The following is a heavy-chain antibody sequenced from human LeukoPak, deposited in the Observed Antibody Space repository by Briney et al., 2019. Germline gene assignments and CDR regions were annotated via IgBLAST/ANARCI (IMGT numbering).Heavy chain of an antibody. D-gene: IGHD2-15*01. J-gene: IGHJ4*02. CDR2: IYTSGST. CDR3: GRAQDMSAQCSGGSCYPYYFDY. Sequence: KPSQTLSLTCTVAGGSISSGSYYWSWIRQPAGKGLEWIGRIYTSGSTTYNPSLKSRVTISVDTSKNQFSLKLSSVTDADTAVYYCGRAQDMSAQCSGGSCYPYYFDYWGQGTLVTVSS. V-gene: IGHV4-61*02. CDR1: GGSISSGSYY.